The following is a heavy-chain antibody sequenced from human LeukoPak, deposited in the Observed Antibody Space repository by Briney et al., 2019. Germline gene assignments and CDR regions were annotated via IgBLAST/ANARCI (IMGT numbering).Heavy chain of an antibody. Sequence: ASVKVSCKASGYTFTSYGISWVRQAPRQGLEWMGWISAYNGNTNYAQKLQGRVTMTTDTSTSTAYMELRSLRSDDTAVYYCARASVYYDFWSGYYTGDYWGQGTLVTVSS. CDR2: ISAYNGNT. D-gene: IGHD3-3*01. CDR1: GYTFTSYG. CDR3: ARASVYYDFWSGYYTGDY. J-gene: IGHJ4*02. V-gene: IGHV1-18*01.